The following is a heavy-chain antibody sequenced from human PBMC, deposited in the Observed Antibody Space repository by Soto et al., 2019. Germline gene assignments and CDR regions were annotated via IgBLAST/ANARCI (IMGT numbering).Heavy chain of an antibody. V-gene: IGHV3-33*01. Sequence: GGSLRLSCAASGFTFGSYGMHWVRQAPGKGLEWVAVIWYDGSNKYYADSVKGRFTISRDNSKNTLYLQMNSLRAEDTAVYYCARGGPPGIAVAGTAYWGQGTLVTVSS. D-gene: IGHD6-19*01. J-gene: IGHJ4*02. CDR2: IWYDGSNK. CDR1: GFTFGSYG. CDR3: ARGGPPGIAVAGTAY.